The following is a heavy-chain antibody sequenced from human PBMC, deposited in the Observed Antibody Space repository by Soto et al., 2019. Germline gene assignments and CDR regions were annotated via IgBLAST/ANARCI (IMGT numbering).Heavy chain of an antibody. CDR1: GGSFSGYY. CDR2: INHSGST. J-gene: IGHJ4*02. V-gene: IGHV4-34*01. Sequence: SETLSLTCAVYGGSFSGYYWIWIRQPPGKGLEWIGNINHSGSTNYNPSLKSRVTISADTSKNQFSLKLTSVTATDTAVYYCETGHLWFAYWGQGTLVTVSS. D-gene: IGHD3-10*01. CDR3: ETGHLWFAY.